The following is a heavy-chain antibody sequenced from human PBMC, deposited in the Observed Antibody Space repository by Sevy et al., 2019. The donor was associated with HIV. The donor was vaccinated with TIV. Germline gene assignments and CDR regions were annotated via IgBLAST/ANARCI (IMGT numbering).Heavy chain of an antibody. CDR2: ISYDGSNK. Sequence: GGSLRLSCAASGFTFSSYAMHWVRQAPGKGLEWVAVISYDGSNKYDADSVKGRFTISRDNSKNTLYLQMNSLRAEDTAVYYCARGFYGDYEIHAFDIWGQGTMVTVSS. CDR1: GFTFSSYA. V-gene: IGHV3-30-3*01. D-gene: IGHD4-17*01. CDR3: ARGFYGDYEIHAFDI. J-gene: IGHJ3*02.